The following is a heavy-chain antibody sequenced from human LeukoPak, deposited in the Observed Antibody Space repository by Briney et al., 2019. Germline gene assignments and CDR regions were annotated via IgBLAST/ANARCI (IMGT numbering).Heavy chain of an antibody. D-gene: IGHD5-12*01. V-gene: IGHV3-7*03. CDR1: GFTFSSYW. CDR2: IKEDGSES. J-gene: IGHJ4*02. CDR3: ARFPRDPWRFDY. Sequence: LTGGSLRLSCAGSGFTFSSYWMSWVRQAPGKGLEWVANIKEDGSESYYVDSVKGRFTISRDNTKNSLYLQMNSLRAEDTAVYYCARFPRDPWRFDYWGQGTLVTVSS.